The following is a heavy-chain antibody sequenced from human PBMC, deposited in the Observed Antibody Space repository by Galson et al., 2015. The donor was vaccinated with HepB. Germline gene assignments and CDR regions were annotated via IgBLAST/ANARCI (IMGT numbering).Heavy chain of an antibody. CDR2: INTVNGNT. V-gene: IGHV1-3*04. Sequence: SVKVSCKASGYTFITYPMHWVRQAPGQRFEWMGWINTVNGNTKYSQKFQGRVTFTRDTSASTVYMELSTLRSEDTAVYFCARGGGHVATGLYWGQGTLVTVSA. D-gene: IGHD5-12*01. CDR1: GYTFITYP. CDR3: ARGGGHVATGLY. J-gene: IGHJ4*02.